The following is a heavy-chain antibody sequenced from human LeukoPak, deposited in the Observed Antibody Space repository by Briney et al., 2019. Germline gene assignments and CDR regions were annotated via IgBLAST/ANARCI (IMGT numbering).Heavy chain of an antibody. D-gene: IGHD3-10*01. CDR1: RFSFSSYA. CDR3: ARDKTSYNGSGRYYRDAFDI. J-gene: IGHJ3*02. Sequence: GGSLRLSCKASRFSFSSYAMHWVRQAPGKGLEWVAVIWFDGSDEYYADSVRGRFTISRDNSKNTFFLQMNSLRAEDTAVYYCARDKTSYNGSGRYYRDAFDIWGQGTLVTVSS. V-gene: IGHV3-33*01. CDR2: IWFDGSDE.